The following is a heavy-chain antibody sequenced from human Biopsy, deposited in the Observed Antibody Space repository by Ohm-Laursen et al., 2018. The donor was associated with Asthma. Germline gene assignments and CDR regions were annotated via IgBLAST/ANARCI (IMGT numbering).Heavy chain of an antibody. V-gene: IGHV4-39*01. Sequence: SDTLSLTWGVSGDSISTTNYWSWIRQPPGKRLEWIGSVYYSGTSYYNPSLKGRLTISVDTSKNQFSLNLGSVTAADTAVYYCARHWSGNGWQDMYNYFDPWGRGTPVTVSS. CDR1: GDSISTTNY. J-gene: IGHJ5*02. CDR3: ARHWSGNGWQDMYNYFDP. CDR2: VYYSGTS. D-gene: IGHD6-19*01.